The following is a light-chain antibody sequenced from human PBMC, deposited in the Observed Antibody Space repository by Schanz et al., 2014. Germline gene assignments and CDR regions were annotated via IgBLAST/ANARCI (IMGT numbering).Light chain of an antibody. V-gene: IGKV3-20*01. CDR2: GAS. J-gene: IGKJ1*01. Sequence: ETVLTQSPGALSLSPGERATLSCRASQTVSSSYLAWYQQKPGQAPRLLIYGASSRATGIPDRFSGSGSGKDFTLTISRLEPEDFAVYYCQHYSLSPLFGQGTKVDI. CDR1: QTVSSSY. CDR3: QHYSLSPL.